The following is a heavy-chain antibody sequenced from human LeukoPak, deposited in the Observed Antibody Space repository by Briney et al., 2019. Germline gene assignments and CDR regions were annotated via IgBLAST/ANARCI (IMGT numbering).Heavy chain of an antibody. V-gene: IGHV5-51*01. CDR2: IYPDDSDA. CDR1: EYSFPNYC. CDR3: ARRRDLYPGSYYPFDY. J-gene: IGHJ4*02. Sequence: GESLKISCKHSEYSFPNYCIGWVRQMPGKGLEWMGIIYPDDSDARYSPSFQGQVTISADKSISTAYLQWNSLKASDTAMYYCARRRDLYPGSYYPFDYWGQGTLVTVSS. D-gene: IGHD1-26*01.